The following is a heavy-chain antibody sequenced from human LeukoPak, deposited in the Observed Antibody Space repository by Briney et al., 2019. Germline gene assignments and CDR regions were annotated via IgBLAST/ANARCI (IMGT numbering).Heavy chain of an antibody. Sequence: PSETLSLTCTVSGGSISSYYWSWIRQPPGKGLEWIGYIYYSGSTNYNPSLKSRVTISVDTSKNQFSLKLSSVTAADTAVYYCARFLLRGWFDPWGQGTLVTVSS. J-gene: IGHJ5*02. CDR1: GGSISSYY. CDR3: ARFLLRGWFDP. V-gene: IGHV4-59*01. CDR2: IYYSGST. D-gene: IGHD2/OR15-2a*01.